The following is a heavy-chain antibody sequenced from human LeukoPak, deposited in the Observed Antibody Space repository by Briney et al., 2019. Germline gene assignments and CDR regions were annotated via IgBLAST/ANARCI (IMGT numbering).Heavy chain of an antibody. V-gene: IGHV1-24*01. J-gene: IGHJ4*02. CDR3: ARARQYSGTWGFDY. CDR2: FDPEDGET. Sequence: ASVKVSCKVSGYTLTELSMHWVRQAPGKGLEWMGGFDPEDGETIYAQKFQGRVTITMDTSASTAYMELSSLRSEDMAMYYCARARQYSGTWGFDYWGQGTLVTVSS. CDR1: GYTLTELS. D-gene: IGHD6-13*01.